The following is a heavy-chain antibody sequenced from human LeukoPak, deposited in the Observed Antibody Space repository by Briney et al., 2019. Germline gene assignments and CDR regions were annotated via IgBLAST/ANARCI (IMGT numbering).Heavy chain of an antibody. J-gene: IGHJ4*02. CDR1: GFTFSRYS. CDR3: ARGGYYDPSELDY. D-gene: IGHD3-22*01. V-gene: IGHV3-21*04. CDR2: ISSSSSYI. Sequence: AGGSLRLSCAASGFTFSRYSMNGGRQAPGKGLEWVSSISSSSSYIYYADSVKGRFTISRDNAKNSLYLQMNSLRAEDTAVYYCARGGYYDPSELDYWGQGTLVTVSS.